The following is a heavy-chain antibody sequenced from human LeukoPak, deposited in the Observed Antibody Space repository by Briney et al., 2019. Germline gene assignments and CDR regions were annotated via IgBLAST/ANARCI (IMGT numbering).Heavy chain of an antibody. CDR1: GFTFSSYA. D-gene: IGHD3-22*01. V-gene: IGHV1-69*05. CDR2: IIPIFGTA. J-gene: IGHJ5*02. Sequence: KAGGSLRLSCAASGFTFSSYAISWVRQAPGQGLEWMGGIIPIFGTANYAQKFQGRVTITTDESTSTAYMELSSLRSEDTAVYYRARGLYDSSGYRFDPWGQGTLVTVSS. CDR3: ARGLYDSSGYRFDP.